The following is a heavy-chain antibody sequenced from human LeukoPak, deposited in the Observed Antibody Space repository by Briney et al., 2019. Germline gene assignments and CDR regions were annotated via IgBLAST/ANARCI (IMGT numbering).Heavy chain of an antibody. CDR2: IYYSGST. D-gene: IGHD3-9*01. Sequence: PSETLSLTCTVSGGSISSGDYYWSWIRQPPGKGLEWIGSIYYSGSTYYNPSLKSRVTISVDTSKNQFSLKLSSVTAADTAVYYCAKDSYPLDFDWLLGWGQGTLVTVSS. CDR3: AKDSYPLDFDWLLG. V-gene: IGHV4-39*07. CDR1: GGSISSGDYY. J-gene: IGHJ4*02.